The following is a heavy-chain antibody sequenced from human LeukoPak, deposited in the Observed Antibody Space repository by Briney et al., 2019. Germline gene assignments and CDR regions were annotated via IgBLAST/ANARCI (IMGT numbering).Heavy chain of an antibody. CDR1: GFTFSSYG. D-gene: IGHD1-26*01. CDR3: AKKVGGYYYMDV. V-gene: IGHV3-30*02. Sequence: QTGGSLRLSCATSGFTFSSYGMHWVRQAPGKGLEWVSFIGYDGSNKYYADSVKGRFTISRDNSQNTLYLQMNSLRAEDTAVYYCAKKVGGYYYMDVWGKGTTVTVSS. CDR2: IGYDGSNK. J-gene: IGHJ6*03.